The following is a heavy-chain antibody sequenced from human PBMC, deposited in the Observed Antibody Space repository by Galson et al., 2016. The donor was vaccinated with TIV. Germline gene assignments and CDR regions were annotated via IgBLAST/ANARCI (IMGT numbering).Heavy chain of an antibody. Sequence: SVKVSCKASGGTLSNYAITWVRQAPGQGLEWMGRILPIYGTTVYAQTFQDRLTLTAERSTGTANMELSSLRSEDTAMYYCARGGPYGSSSPGIFDVGGQGTQVTVSS. V-gene: IGHV1-69*13. J-gene: IGHJ3*01. CDR3: ARGGPYGSSSPGIFDV. CDR1: GGTLSNYA. CDR2: ILPIYGTT. D-gene: IGHD3-10*01.